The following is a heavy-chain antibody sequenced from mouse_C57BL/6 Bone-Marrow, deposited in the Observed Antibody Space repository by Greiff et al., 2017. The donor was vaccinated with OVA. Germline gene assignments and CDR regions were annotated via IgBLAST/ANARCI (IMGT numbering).Heavy chain of an antibody. CDR2: INPNNGGK. CDR3: ASGYDGYYAWFAY. Sequence: VQLQQSGPELVKPGASVKISCKASGYTFTDYYMNWVKQSHGKRLEWIGDINPNNGGKRYNQKLKGKATLNVDKSSSTAYMELRSLTSEDSAVYYCASGYDGYYAWFAYWGQGTLVTVSA. D-gene: IGHD2-3*01. J-gene: IGHJ3*01. CDR1: GYTFTDYY. V-gene: IGHV1-26*01.